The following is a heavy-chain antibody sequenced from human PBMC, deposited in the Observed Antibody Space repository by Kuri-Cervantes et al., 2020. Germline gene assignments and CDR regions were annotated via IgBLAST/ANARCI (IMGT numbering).Heavy chain of an antibody. CDR1: GGSISSGGYY. J-gene: IGHJ4*02. CDR2: IYYSGST. D-gene: IGHD1/OR15-1a*01. V-gene: IGHV4-31*03. Sequence: SETLSLTSTVSGGSISSGGYYWSWIRQHPGKGLEWIGYIYYSGSTYYNPSLKSRATISVDTSKNQFSLKLTSMTAADTAVYYCARQGTYGTTIDHWGQGTLVTVSS. CDR3: ARQGTYGTTIDH.